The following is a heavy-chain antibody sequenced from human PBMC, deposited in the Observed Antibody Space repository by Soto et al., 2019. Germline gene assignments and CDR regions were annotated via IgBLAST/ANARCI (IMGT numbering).Heavy chain of an antibody. J-gene: IGHJ4*02. CDR3: AKGHRIQLWLPLGY. D-gene: IGHD5-18*01. CDR1: GFTFSSYA. Sequence: GGSLRLSCAASGFTFSSYAMSWVRQAPGKGLEWVSAISGSGGSTYYADSVKGRFTISRDNSKNTLYLQMNSLRAEDTAVYYCAKGHRIQLWLPLGYWGQGTLVTVSS. V-gene: IGHV3-23*01. CDR2: ISGSGGST.